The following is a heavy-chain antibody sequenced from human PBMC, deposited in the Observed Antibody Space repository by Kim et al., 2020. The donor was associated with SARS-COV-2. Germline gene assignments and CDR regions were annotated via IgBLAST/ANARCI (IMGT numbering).Heavy chain of an antibody. J-gene: IGHJ3*02. CDR1: GYTLTELS. V-gene: IGHV1-24*01. D-gene: IGHD3-9*01. CDR3: ATARGWLLWPGGRTSGAFDI. CDR2: FDPEDGET. Sequence: ASVKVSCKVSGYTLTELSMHWVRQAPGKGLEWMGGFDPEDGETIYAQKFQGRVTMTEDTSTDTAYMELSSLRSEDTAVYYCATARGWLLWPGGRTSGAFDIWGQGTMVTVSS.